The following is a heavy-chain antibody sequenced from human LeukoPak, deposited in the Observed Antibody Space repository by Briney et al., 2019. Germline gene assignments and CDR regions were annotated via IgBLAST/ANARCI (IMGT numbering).Heavy chain of an antibody. CDR1: GFTFSSYW. Sequence: GGSLRLSGAASGFTFSSYWMHWVRQVPGKGLVWLSLINSDGGSTRYADSVKGRFTISRDNAKKTLYLQMNSLRADGTAVYYCARKGQFSSGWDPLNYWGQGTLVTVSS. J-gene: IGHJ4*02. CDR2: INSDGGST. V-gene: IGHV3-74*01. CDR3: ARKGQFSSGWDPLNY. D-gene: IGHD6-19*01.